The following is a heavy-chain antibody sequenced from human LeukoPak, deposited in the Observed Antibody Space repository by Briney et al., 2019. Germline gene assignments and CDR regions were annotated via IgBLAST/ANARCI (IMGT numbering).Heavy chain of an antibody. CDR2: INPNGGAM. CDR1: GYIFTGYY. Sequence: GASVKVSCKASGYIFTGYYLFWVRQAPGQGLEWMGWINPNGGAMRYAQKFQGRVTLTCDTSIRTTYMELSSLTSDDTAVYYCARDERYSDADHHYPDLGYWGQGTLVTVSS. D-gene: IGHD3-16*01. CDR3: ARDERYSDADHHYPDLGY. V-gene: IGHV1-2*02. J-gene: IGHJ4*02.